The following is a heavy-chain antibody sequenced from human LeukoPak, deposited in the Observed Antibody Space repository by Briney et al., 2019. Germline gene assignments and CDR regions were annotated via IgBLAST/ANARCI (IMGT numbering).Heavy chain of an antibody. CDR1: GFPFSSHW. J-gene: IGHJ4*02. CDR3: AKSGNGFAS. D-gene: IGHD2-8*01. V-gene: IGHV3-7*01. Sequence: GGSLRLSCAASGFPFSSHWMSWVRQAPGKGLEWVANIKQDGSEKSYVDSVKGRFTISRDNAKTSLYLQMNSPRAEDTAVYYCAKSGNGFASWGQGALVTVSS. CDR2: IKQDGSEK.